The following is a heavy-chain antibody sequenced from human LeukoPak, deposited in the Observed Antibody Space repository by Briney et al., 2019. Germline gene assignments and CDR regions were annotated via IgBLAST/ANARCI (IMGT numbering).Heavy chain of an antibody. CDR2: IRGDGRTT. J-gene: IGHJ4*02. CDR1: GFTFGDYA. CDR3: AKDAVAGTWLHY. Sequence: PGGSLRLSCAASGFTFGDYAMHWVRQAPGKGLEWVSLIRGDGRTTSYAGSVKGRFTISRDNSKNSLYLQMSNLRGEDTAMYYYAKDAVAGTWLHYWGQGTLVTVSS. V-gene: IGHV3-43*02. D-gene: IGHD6-19*01.